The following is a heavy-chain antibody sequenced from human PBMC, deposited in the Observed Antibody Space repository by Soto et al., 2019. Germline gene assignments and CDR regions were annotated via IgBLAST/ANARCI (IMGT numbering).Heavy chain of an antibody. CDR3: ASAEEQQPGDDAFDI. V-gene: IGHV3-30-3*01. J-gene: IGHJ3*02. D-gene: IGHD6-13*01. CDR1: GFTFSSYA. CDR2: ISYDGSNK. Sequence: QVQLVESGGGVVQPGRSLRLSCAASGFTFSSYAMHWVRQAPGKGLEWVAVISYDGSNKYYADSVKGRFTISRDNSKNTLYLQRNSLRAEDTAVYYCASAEEQQPGDDAFDIWGQGTMVTVSS.